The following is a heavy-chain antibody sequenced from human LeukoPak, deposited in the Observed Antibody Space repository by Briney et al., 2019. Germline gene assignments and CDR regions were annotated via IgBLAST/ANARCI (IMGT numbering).Heavy chain of an antibody. Sequence: GGSLRLSCAASGFTFSSYAMSWVRQAPGKGLEWVSAISGSGGSTYYADSVKGRFTISRDNAKKSLYLQMNSLRAEDTAVYYCARGVDNHDILTGGMDVWGKGTTVTISS. D-gene: IGHD3-9*01. CDR2: ISGSGGST. CDR3: ARGVDNHDILTGGMDV. CDR1: GFTFSSYA. V-gene: IGHV3-23*01. J-gene: IGHJ6*04.